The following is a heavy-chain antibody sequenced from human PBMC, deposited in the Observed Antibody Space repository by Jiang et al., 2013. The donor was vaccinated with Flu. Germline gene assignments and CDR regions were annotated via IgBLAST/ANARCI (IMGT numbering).Heavy chain of an antibody. Sequence: KGLEWIGSFYYSGSTYYDPSLKSRVTISVDTSKNQFSLRLSSVTAADAAVYYCARLDAYDFGRIDYWGQGTLVTVSS. V-gene: IGHV4-39*01. D-gene: IGHD2/OR15-2a*01. CDR2: FYYSGST. CDR3: ARLDAYDFGRIDY. J-gene: IGHJ4*02.